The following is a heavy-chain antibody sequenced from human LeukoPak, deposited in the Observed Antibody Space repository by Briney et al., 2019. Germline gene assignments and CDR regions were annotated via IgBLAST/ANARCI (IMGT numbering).Heavy chain of an antibody. CDR1: GGSISSYY. CDR3: ATEEAVPAASGGGYYYGMDV. Sequence: SETLCLTCTVSGGSISSYYWSWIRQPAGKGLEWVGRIYTSGSTNYNPSLKSRVTMSVDTSKNQFSLKLSSVTAADTAVYYCATEEAVPAASGGGYYYGMDVWGQGTTVTGSS. CDR2: IYTSGST. D-gene: IGHD2-2*01. J-gene: IGHJ6*02. V-gene: IGHV4-4*07.